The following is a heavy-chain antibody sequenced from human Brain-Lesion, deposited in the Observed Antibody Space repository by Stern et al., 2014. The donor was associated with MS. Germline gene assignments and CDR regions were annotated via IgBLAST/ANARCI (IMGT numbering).Heavy chain of an antibody. D-gene: IGHD1-14*01. CDR3: ARELPDLNAFDI. CDR1: GGSISSSNW. V-gene: IGHV4-4*02. Sequence: QLQLQESGPGLVKPSGTLSLTCAVSGGSISSSNWWSWVRQSPGQGLEWIGEIYHSGGTKYSTSFQSRVIISVDKSKNQFSLKLSYVTAADTAVYYCARELPDLNAFDIWGQGTMVTVSS. CDR2: IYHSGGT. J-gene: IGHJ3*02.